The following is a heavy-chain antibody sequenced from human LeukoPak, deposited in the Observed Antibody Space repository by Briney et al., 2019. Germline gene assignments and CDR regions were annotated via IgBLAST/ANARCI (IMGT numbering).Heavy chain of an antibody. CDR2: IKRDGREK. CDR1: GFTFSNYW. D-gene: IGHD3-3*01. V-gene: IGHV3-7*04. J-gene: IGHJ4*02. Sequence: GGSLRLSCAASGFTFSNYWMSWVRQTPGKGLEWVANIKRDGREKYHVDSVKGRFTISRDNAKNSLYLQMNSVRAEDTAVYYCAREGVTIITYDHWGQGTLVTVSS. CDR3: AREGVTIITYDH.